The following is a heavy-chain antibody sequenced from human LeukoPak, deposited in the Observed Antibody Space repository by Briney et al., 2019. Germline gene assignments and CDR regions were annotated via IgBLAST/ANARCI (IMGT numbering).Heavy chain of an antibody. CDR3: ASVLWFGDPPHY. CDR2: ISSSGSTI. J-gene: IGHJ4*02. CDR1: GFTFSDYY. Sequence: GGSLTLSCAASGFTFSDYYMSWIRQAPGKGLEWVSYISSSGSTIYYADSVKGRFTISRDNAKNSLYLQMNSLRAEDTAVYYCASVLWFGDPPHYWGQGTLVTVSS. D-gene: IGHD3-10*01. V-gene: IGHV3-11*01.